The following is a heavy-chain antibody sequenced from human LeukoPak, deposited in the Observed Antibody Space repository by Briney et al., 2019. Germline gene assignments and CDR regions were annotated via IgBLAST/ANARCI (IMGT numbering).Heavy chain of an antibody. CDR1: GFTFSASA. Sequence: PGGSLRLSCAASGFTFSASAMNWVRQAPAKGLEWVSSANGGGSSTYYADSVKGRFTISRDNSRNTLYLQMNSLRVEDTAVYYCAKGPVVTLDSWGQGTLVSVSS. V-gene: IGHV3-23*01. CDR2: ANGGGSST. D-gene: IGHD2-21*02. J-gene: IGHJ4*02. CDR3: AKGPVVTLDS.